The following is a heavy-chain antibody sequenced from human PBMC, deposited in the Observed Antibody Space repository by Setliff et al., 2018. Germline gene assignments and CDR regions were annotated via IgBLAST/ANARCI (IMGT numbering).Heavy chain of an antibody. CDR2: FNRTRKI. CDR3: AGGGRYCGGDCYQDDAFDI. V-gene: IGHV4-34*01. Sequence: PSETLSLTCEVSGGSFSDYYWSWIRQSPGKGLEWLGDFNRTRKIDYSPSLKSRLTISVDTSKKQFPLHLNSVTAADTAMYYCAGGGRYCGGDCYQDDAFDIWGQGTMVTVSS. D-gene: IGHD2-21*02. CDR1: GGSFSDYY. J-gene: IGHJ3*02.